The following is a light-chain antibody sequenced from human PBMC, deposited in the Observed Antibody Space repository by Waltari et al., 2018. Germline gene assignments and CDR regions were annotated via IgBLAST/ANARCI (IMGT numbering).Light chain of an antibody. CDR3: QQYDISPLT. CDR2: GAS. Sequence: EIELTQSPGTLSLSPGERATLSCRASQTVRTTYLAWYQQKPVPAPTLLIYGASSRATGIPDRCSGSGSGTDFSLTISSLEPEDFAVYYCQQYDISPLTFGGGTKVEIK. V-gene: IGKV3-20*01. J-gene: IGKJ4*01. CDR1: QTVRTTY.